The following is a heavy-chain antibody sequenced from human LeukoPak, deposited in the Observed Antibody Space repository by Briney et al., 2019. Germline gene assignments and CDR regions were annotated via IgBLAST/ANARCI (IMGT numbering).Heavy chain of an antibody. Sequence: GGSLRLSCAASGFTFSLYAMSWVRQAPGKGLEWVSGIHWNGGRTAYADSVKGRFTISRDNAKNSVYLQMNSLRAEDTALYYCARGGTAMAEDYFEYWGQGALVTVSS. CDR1: GFTFSLYA. J-gene: IGHJ4*02. CDR2: IHWNGGRT. CDR3: ARGGTAMAEDYFEY. V-gene: IGHV3-20*04. D-gene: IGHD5-18*01.